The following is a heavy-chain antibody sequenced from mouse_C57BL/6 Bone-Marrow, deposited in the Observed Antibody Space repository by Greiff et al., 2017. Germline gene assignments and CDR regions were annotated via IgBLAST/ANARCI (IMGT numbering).Heavy chain of an antibody. Sequence: QVQLQQSGAELVRPGTSVKLSCKASGYTFTSYWMHWVKQRPGQGLEWIGVIDPSDSYTNYNQKFKGKATLTVDTSSSTAYMQLSSLTSEDSAVYYCARVGYFDYWGQGTTLTVSS. J-gene: IGHJ2*01. CDR1: GYTFTSYW. V-gene: IGHV1-59*01. CDR3: ARVGYFDY. CDR2: IDPSDSYT.